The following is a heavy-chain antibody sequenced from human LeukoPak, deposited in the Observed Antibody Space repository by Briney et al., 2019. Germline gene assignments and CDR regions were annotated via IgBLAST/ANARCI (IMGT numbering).Heavy chain of an antibody. Sequence: SETLSLTCAVSGGSISSSNWWSWVRQPPGKGLEWIGEIYHSGSTNYNPSLRSRVTISVDKSKNQFSLKLSSVTAADTAVYYCASPEVHIAAAGYGYWGQGTLVTVSS. V-gene: IGHV4-4*02. CDR1: GGSISSSNW. CDR3: ASPEVHIAAAGYGY. J-gene: IGHJ4*02. CDR2: IYHSGST. D-gene: IGHD6-13*01.